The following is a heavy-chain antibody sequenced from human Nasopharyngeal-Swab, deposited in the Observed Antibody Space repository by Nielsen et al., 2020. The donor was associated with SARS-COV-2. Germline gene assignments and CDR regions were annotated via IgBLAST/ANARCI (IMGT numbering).Heavy chain of an antibody. V-gene: IGHV3-23*01. Sequence: GESLKISCAASGFTFSNAWMSWVRQAPGMGLEWVSTIGGAGNTLYADSAKGRFTISRDNSKNTLYLQMNSLRAEDTAIYYCAKDRVIRYSTWGQGTLVTVSS. CDR2: IGGAGNT. J-gene: IGHJ4*02. CDR1: GFTFSNAW. CDR3: AKDRVIRYST. D-gene: IGHD5-12*01.